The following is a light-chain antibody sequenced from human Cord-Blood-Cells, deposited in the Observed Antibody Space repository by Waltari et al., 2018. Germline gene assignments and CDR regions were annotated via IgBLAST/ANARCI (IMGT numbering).Light chain of an antibody. CDR2: DAS. V-gene: IGKV1-5*01. J-gene: IGKJ1*01. Sequence: DIQMTQSPSTLSASVGDRVTITCRASQSISSWLAWYQQKTGKAPKLLIYDASSLESGVPSRFSGSESGTEFTLTISSLQPDDFATYYCQQYNSYSPTFGQGTKVEIK. CDR1: QSISSW. CDR3: QQYNSYSPT.